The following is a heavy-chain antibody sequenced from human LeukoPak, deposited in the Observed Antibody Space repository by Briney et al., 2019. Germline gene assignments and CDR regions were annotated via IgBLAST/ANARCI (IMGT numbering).Heavy chain of an antibody. J-gene: IGHJ5*02. CDR3: ARDPYYDCWSGHFDP. CDR2: INPNSGGT. Sequence: GASVKVSCKASGYTFTGYYMHWVRQAPGQGLEWMGRINPNSGGTNYAQKFQGRVTMTRDTSISTAYMELSRLRSDDTAVYYCARDPYYDCWSGHFDPWGQGTLVTVSS. CDR1: GYTFTGYY. V-gene: IGHV1-2*06. D-gene: IGHD3-3*01.